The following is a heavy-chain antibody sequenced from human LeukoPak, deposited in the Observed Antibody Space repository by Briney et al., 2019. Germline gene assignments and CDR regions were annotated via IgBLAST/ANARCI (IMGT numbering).Heavy chain of an antibody. D-gene: IGHD3-22*01. CDR3: ARPSGGYRDAFDI. Sequence: GESLKISCKGSGYSLTSYWIGWVRQMPGKGLEWMGIIYPGDSDTRYSPSFQGQVTISADKSITTVYLQWSSLKASDTAMYYCARPSGGYRDAFDIWGQGTMVTVSS. V-gene: IGHV5-51*01. CDR1: GYSLTSYW. J-gene: IGHJ3*02. CDR2: IYPGDSDT.